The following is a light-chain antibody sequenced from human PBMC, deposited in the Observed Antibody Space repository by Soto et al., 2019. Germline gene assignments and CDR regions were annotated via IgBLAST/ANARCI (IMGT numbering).Light chain of an antibody. J-gene: IGLJ3*02. CDR1: TGPVTSGFY. CDR2: GTS. CDR3: LLYYGGTQV. Sequence: QAVVTQEPSLTVSPGGTVTLTCASSTGPVTSGFYPNWFQQKPGQAPRALIYGTSNKHSWTPARFSGSLLGGKAALTLSGVQPEDEAEYYCLLYYGGTQVFGGGTQLTVL. V-gene: IGLV7-43*01.